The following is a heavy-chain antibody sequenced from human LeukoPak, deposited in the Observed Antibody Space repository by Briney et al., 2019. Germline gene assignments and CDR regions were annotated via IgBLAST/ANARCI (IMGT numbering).Heavy chain of an antibody. CDR3: ARNSPVSSWFRFTHFDY. CDR1: GGSISSTSYY. D-gene: IGHD6-13*01. CDR2: INHSGIT. J-gene: IGHJ4*02. Sequence: SETLSLTCTVSGGSISSTSYYWGWIRQTPGKGLEWIGEINHSGITDYNPSLRSRVTISVDTSKNQFSLKLSSVTAADTAIYYCARNSPVSSWFRFTHFDYWGQGTLVTVSS. V-gene: IGHV4-39*07.